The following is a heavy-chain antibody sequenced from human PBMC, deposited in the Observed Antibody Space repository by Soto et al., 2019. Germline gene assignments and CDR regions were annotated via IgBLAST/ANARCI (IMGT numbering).Heavy chain of an antibody. CDR3: AREWGYCSGGSCYRYYDY. V-gene: IGHV4-59*01. D-gene: IGHD2-15*01. J-gene: IGHJ4*02. CDR1: GGSISSYY. CDR2: IYYSGST. Sequence: SETLSLTCTVSGGSISSYYWSWIRQPPGKGLEWIGYIYYSGSTNYNPSLKSRVTISVDTSKNQFSLKLSSVTAADTAVYYCAREWGYCSGGSCYRYYDYWVQGTLVTVSS.